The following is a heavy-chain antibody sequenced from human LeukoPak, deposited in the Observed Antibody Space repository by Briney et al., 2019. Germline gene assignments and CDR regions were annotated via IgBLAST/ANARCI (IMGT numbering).Heavy chain of an antibody. CDR2: IYYSGST. Sequence: SETLSLTCTVFGGSISGTRYYWTWIRQHPGKGLEWIGYIYYSGSTYYSSSLKSRVTISVDTSKNEFSLKLASVTAADTAVYYCARSNGVGATADYWGQGTLVTVSS. D-gene: IGHD1-26*01. CDR3: ARSNGVGATADY. V-gene: IGHV4-31*03. J-gene: IGHJ4*02. CDR1: GGSISGTRYY.